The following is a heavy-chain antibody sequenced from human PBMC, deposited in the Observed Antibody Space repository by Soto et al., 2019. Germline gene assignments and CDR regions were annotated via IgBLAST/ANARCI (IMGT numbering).Heavy chain of an antibody. CDR1: GFTFSSYA. CDR2: ISYDGSNK. J-gene: IGHJ4*02. CDR3: ARGWGYYYDSSGYSSRGY. D-gene: IGHD3-22*01. V-gene: IGHV3-30-3*01. Sequence: QVQLVESGGGVVQPGRSLRLSCAASGFTFSSYAMHWVRQAPGKGLEWVAVISYDGSNKYYADSVKGRFTISRDNSKNTLYLQMNSLRAEDTAVYHCARGWGYYYDSSGYSSRGYWGQGTLVTVSS.